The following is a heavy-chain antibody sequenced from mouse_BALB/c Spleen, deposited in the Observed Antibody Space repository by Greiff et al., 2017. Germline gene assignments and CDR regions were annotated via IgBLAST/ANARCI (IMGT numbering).Heavy chain of an antibody. Sequence: QVQLKESGAELAKPGASVKMSCKASGYTFTSYWMHWVKQRPGQGLEWIGYINPSTGYTEYNQKFKDKATLTADKSSSTAYMQLSSLTSEDSAVYYCATYYGTHYFDYWGQGTTLTVSS. CDR2: INPSTGYT. CDR1: GYTFTSYW. CDR3: ATYYGTHYFDY. D-gene: IGHD1-1*01. J-gene: IGHJ2*01. V-gene: IGHV1-7*01.